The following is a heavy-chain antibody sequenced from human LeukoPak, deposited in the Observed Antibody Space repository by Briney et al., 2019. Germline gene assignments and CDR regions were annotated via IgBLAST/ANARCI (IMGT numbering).Heavy chain of an antibody. CDR3: AETSLGYCSSTSCYSDAFDI. D-gene: IGHD2-2*01. CDR1: GFTFSSYA. CDR2: ISGSGGST. J-gene: IGHJ3*02. V-gene: IGHV3-23*01. Sequence: PGGSLRLSCAASGFTFSSYAMSWVRQAPGKGLEWVSAISGSGGSTYYADSVKGRFTISRDNSKNTLYLQMNSLRAEDTAVYYCAETSLGYCSSTSCYSDAFDIWGQGTMVTVSS.